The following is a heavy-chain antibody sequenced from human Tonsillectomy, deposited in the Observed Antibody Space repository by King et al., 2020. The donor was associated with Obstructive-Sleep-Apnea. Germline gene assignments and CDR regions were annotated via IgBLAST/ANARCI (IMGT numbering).Heavy chain of an antibody. CDR3: AKDIINYDSLTGPVDY. J-gene: IGHJ4*02. V-gene: IGHV3-23*04. D-gene: IGHD3-9*01. Sequence: VQLVESGGGLVQPGGSLRLSCARSGFTFRSYAMSWVRQAPGKGLEWVSGISGSGGGTYYADSVKGRFTISRDNSKNTLYLQMNSLRAEDTAVYYCAKDIINYDSLTGPVDYWGQGTLVTVSS. CDR1: GFTFRSYA. CDR2: ISGSGGGT.